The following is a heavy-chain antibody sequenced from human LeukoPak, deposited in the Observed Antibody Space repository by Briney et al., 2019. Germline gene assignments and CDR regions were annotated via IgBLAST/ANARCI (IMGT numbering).Heavy chain of an antibody. D-gene: IGHD3-10*01. CDR3: ARSVVRGVIVL. CDR2: IYYSGGT. J-gene: IGHJ4*02. Sequence: PSETLSLTCTVSGGSISSYYWSWIRQPPGKGLEWIGYIYYSGGTNYNPSLKSRVTISVDTSKNQFSLKLSSVTAADTAVYCCARSVVRGVIVLWGQGTLVTVSS. V-gene: IGHV4-59*08. CDR1: GGSISSYY.